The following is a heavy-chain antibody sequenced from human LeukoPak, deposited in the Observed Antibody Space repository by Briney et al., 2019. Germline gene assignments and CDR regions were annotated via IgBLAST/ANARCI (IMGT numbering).Heavy chain of an antibody. J-gene: IGHJ4*02. CDR3: ARHSLPGTTPFDY. Sequence: ASVKVSCKAFGYGFTSYYIHWVRQAPGQGLEWMGIINPSGGSTTYAQKFQGRVSMTRDTSTSTVYMELSSLESDDTALYYCARHSLPGTTPFDYWGQGTLVTVSS. CDR2: INPSGGST. V-gene: IGHV1-46*01. CDR1: GYGFTSYY. D-gene: IGHD1-1*01.